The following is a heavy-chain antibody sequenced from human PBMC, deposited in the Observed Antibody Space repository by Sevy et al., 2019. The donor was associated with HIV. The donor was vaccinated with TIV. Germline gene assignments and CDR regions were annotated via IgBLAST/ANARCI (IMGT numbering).Heavy chain of an antibody. V-gene: IGHV3-30*04. D-gene: IGHD2-21*02. CDR1: GFTFSNYD. J-gene: IGHJ4*02. Sequence: GGSLRLTCAASGFTFSNYDMHWVRQAPGKGLDWVAVISQDERYKNYAESVKVRFTISRDNFKNTLFLQMDSLRPEDTAVYFCARLVSCGGDCYYLDSWDQGALVTVSS. CDR2: ISQDERYK. CDR3: ARLVSCGGDCYYLDS.